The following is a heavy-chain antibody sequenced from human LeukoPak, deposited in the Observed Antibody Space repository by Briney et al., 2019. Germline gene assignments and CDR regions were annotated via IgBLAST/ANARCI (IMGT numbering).Heavy chain of an antibody. J-gene: IGHJ4*02. CDR2: IYYSGST. Sequence: SETLSLTCTVSGGSISSSYWSWIRQPPGKGLXWIGYIYYSGSTNNNPSLKSRVTMSLDTSKNQFSLKLSSVTAADTAVYYCARDAVGATRRDYFDYWGQGTLVTVSS. CDR3: ARDAVGATRRDYFDY. V-gene: IGHV4-59*01. CDR1: GGSISSSY. D-gene: IGHD1-26*01.